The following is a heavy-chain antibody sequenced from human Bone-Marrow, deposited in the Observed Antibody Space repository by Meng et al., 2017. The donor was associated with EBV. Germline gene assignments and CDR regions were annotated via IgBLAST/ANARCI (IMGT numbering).Heavy chain of an antibody. Sequence: EGRRWEVGGGLVLPRGSLRLSCAAVGFTFSSYAMSWVRQAPGKGLEWVSAISGSGGSTYYADSVKGRFTISRDNSKNTLYLQMNSLRAEDTAVYYCAKEVQQLVFLFDYWGQGTLVTVSS. CDR1: GFTFSSYA. CDR3: AKEVQQLVFLFDY. CDR2: ISGSGGST. V-gene: IGHV3-23*01. D-gene: IGHD6-13*01. J-gene: IGHJ4*02.